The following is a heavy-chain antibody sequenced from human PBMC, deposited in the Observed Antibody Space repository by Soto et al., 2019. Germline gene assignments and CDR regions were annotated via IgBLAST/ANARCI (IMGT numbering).Heavy chain of an antibody. D-gene: IGHD2-21*01. V-gene: IGHV1-2*02. CDR2: INANSGGT. Sequence: XAVQDSFTASGDTFSCYYMHWVRQAPGQGLEWMGWINANSGGTKYAQKFQGRVTMTRDTSVSTAYMELRRLTSDDTAVYYCARDSPVVGEDLELWGQGALVTVSA. CDR1: GDTFSCYY. J-gene: IGHJ4*02. CDR3: ARDSPVVGEDLEL.